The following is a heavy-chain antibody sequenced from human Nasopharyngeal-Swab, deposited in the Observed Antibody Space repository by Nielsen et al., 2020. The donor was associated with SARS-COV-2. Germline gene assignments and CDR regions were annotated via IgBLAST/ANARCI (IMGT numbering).Heavy chain of an antibody. CDR3: ARALGYCSGGSCPLWYYGMDV. D-gene: IGHD2-15*01. Sequence: WIRQPPGKGLEWIGEIYHSGSTNYNPSLKSRVTISVDKSKNQFSLKLSSVTAADTAVYYCARALGYCSGGSCPLWYYGMDVWGQGTTVIVSS. J-gene: IGHJ6*02. V-gene: IGHV4-4*02. CDR2: IYHSGST.